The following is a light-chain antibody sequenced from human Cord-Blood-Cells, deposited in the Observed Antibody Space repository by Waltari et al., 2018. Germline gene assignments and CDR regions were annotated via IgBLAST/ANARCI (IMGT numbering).Light chain of an antibody. CDR1: SPNIGNNA. J-gene: IGLJ1*01. CDR3: AAWDDSLKGYV. CDR2: YDD. V-gene: IGLV1-36*01. Sequence: QSVLTQPPSVSEAPRQRVTISCSGSSPNIGNNAVNWYQQLPGKAPKLLIYYDDLLPSGVSDRFSGSKSGTSASLAISGLQSEDEADYYCAAWDDSLKGYVFGTGTKVTVL.